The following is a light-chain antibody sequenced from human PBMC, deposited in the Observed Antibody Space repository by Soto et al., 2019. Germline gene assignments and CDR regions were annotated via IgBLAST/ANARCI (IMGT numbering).Light chain of an antibody. V-gene: IGKV1-6*01. CDR1: QDIRNH. J-gene: IGKJ2*01. CDR2: AAS. CDR3: LQDFNFPFT. Sequence: AIQMTQSPSSLSASVGDRVTITCRASQDIRNHLAWYQQKPGTAPKVLISAASSLQTGAPSRFSGSGSGTDFTLTISSLQPEDFATYYCLQDFNFPFTFGQGTKLEVK.